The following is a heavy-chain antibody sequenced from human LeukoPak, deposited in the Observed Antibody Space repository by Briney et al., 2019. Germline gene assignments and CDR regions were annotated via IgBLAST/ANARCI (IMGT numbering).Heavy chain of an antibody. CDR3: AKARSLAVAGTVMDY. Sequence: GGSLRLSCAASGFTFSDYYMSWIRQAPGKGLEWVSYISSSGSTIYYADSVKGRFTISRDNAKNSLYLQMNSLRAEDTAVYYCAKARSLAVAGTVMDYWGQGTLVTVSS. V-gene: IGHV3-11*01. D-gene: IGHD6-19*01. J-gene: IGHJ4*02. CDR1: GFTFSDYY. CDR2: ISSSGSTI.